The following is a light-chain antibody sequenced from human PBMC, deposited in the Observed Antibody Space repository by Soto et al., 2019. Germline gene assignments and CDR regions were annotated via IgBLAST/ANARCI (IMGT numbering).Light chain of an antibody. Sequence: SYELTQAPSVSLSPGQTATITCSGDKLGDTYASWYQQKPGQSPVLVIYGDIKRPSGIPERFSGSKSGNTATLTISGTQAMDEADYYCQAWDSRTVVFGGGTKVTVL. CDR2: GDI. V-gene: IGLV3-1*01. J-gene: IGLJ2*01. CDR1: KLGDTY. CDR3: QAWDSRTVV.